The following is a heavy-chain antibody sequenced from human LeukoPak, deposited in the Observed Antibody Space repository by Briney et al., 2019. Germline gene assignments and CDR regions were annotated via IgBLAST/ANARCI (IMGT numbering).Heavy chain of an antibody. V-gene: IGHV1-8*01. D-gene: IGHD6-13*01. CDR2: MNPNSGNT. Sequence: ASVKVSCKASGYTVTSYDINWVRQATGQGLEWMGWMNPNSGNTGYAQKFQGRVTMTRNTSISTAYMELSSLRSEDTAVYYCARGPWSGSSWHDYNWFDPWGQGTLVTASS. CDR3: ARGPWSGSSWHDYNWFDP. J-gene: IGHJ5*02. CDR1: GYTVTSYD.